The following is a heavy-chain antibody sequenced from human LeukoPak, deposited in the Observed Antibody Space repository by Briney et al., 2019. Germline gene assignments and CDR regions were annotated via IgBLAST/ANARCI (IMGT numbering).Heavy chain of an antibody. D-gene: IGHD3-3*01. V-gene: IGHV3-23*01. J-gene: IGHJ4*02. CDR1: GFTFSTYA. CDR2: ISGSGGST. Sequence: PGGFLRLSCAPSGFTFSTYAMSWVRQAPGKGLEWVSAISGSGGSTYYADSVKGRFTISRDNSKNTLYLQMNSLRAEDTAVYYCAKCDQYYDFWSGYSSILYFDYWGQGTLVTVSS. CDR3: AKCDQYYDFWSGYSSILYFDY.